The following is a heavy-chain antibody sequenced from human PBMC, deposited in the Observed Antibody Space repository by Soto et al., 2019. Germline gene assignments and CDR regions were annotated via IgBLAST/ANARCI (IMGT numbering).Heavy chain of an antibody. D-gene: IGHD2-15*01. V-gene: IGHV3-23*01. CDR3: AKDGEDIVVVVAATQGVWFDP. J-gene: IGHJ5*02. Sequence: GGSLRLSCAASGFTFSSYAMSWVRQAPGKGLEWVSAISGSGGSTYYADSVKGRFTISRDNSKNTLYLQMNSLRAEDTAVYYCAKDGEDIVVVVAATQGVWFDPWGQGTLVTVSS. CDR2: ISGSGGST. CDR1: GFTFSSYA.